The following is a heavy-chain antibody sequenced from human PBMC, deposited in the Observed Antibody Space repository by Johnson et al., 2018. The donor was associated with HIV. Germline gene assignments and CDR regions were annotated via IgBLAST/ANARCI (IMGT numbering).Heavy chain of an antibody. Sequence: VQLVESGGGLVKPGGSLRLSCAASGFTVSSNYMSWVRQAPGKGLEWVANIKEDGSEKHYVDSVKGRFTISRDNAKNSLYLQINSLRAEDTAVYYCARIQYNFCSDPDAFDIWGQGTIVIVSS. J-gene: IGHJ3*02. D-gene: IGHD3-3*01. CDR2: IKEDGSEK. V-gene: IGHV3-7*01. CDR3: ARIQYNFCSDPDAFDI. CDR1: GFTVSSNY.